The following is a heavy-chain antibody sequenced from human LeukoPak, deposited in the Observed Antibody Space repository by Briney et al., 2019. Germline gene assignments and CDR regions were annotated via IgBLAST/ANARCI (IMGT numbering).Heavy chain of an antibody. Sequence: PSETLSVTCTVSGGSISSYYWSWIRQPPGKGLEWIGYIYYSGSTNYNPSLKSRVTISVVTSKNQFSLKLSSVTAADTAVYYCARGCSSTSCYGLYYFDYWGQGTLVTVSS. J-gene: IGHJ4*02. CDR3: ARGCSSTSCYGLYYFDY. D-gene: IGHD2-2*01. CDR2: IYYSGST. V-gene: IGHV4-59*01. CDR1: GGSISSYY.